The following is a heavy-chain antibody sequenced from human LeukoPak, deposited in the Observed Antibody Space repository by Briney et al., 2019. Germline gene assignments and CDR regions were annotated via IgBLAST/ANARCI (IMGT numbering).Heavy chain of an antibody. CDR1: GYSFTSYW. CDR3: ASPFYYSDSITSYAFDI. J-gene: IGHJ3*02. V-gene: IGHV5-51*01. Sequence: PGESLKISCKGSGYSFTSYWIGWVRQMPGKGLEWMGIIYPGDSDTRYSPSFQGQVTISADKSISSAFLEWSSLQVSDTATYYCASPFYYSDSITSYAFDIWGQGTMVTVSS. D-gene: IGHD3-22*01. CDR2: IYPGDSDT.